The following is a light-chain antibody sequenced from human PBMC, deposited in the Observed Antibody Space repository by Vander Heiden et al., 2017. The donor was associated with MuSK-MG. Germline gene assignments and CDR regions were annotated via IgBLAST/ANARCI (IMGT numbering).Light chain of an antibody. J-gene: IGKJ2*01. V-gene: IGKV2D-29*01. Sequence: DIVMTKTQLSLSVTPGQPASISCKSSQCLLHTDGNAYLYWYMQKAGHPPQLLIYEVSTLFLGVKEIFSGSGYGTDFTLKIIRGEAEDVGVYYCMQTKQLHPMFTFGQGTKMEIK. CDR3: MQTKQLHPMFT. CDR2: EVS. CDR1: QCLLHTDGNAY.